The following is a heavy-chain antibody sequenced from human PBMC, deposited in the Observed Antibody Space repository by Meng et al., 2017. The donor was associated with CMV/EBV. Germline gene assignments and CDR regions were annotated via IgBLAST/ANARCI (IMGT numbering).Heavy chain of an antibody. CDR1: GFTFSSYG. CDR3: AKDRSYYYYYGMDV. D-gene: IGHD1-26*01. J-gene: IGHJ6*02. Sequence: GESLKISCAASGFTFSSYGMHWVRQAPGKGLEWVAFIRYDGSNKYYADSVKGRFTISRDNSKNTLYLQMNSLRAEDTAVYYCAKDRSYYYYYGMDVWSQGTTVTVSS. V-gene: IGHV3-30*02. CDR2: IRYDGSNK.